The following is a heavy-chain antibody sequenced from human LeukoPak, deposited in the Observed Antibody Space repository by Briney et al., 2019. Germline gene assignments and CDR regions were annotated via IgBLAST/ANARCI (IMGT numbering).Heavy chain of an antibody. J-gene: IGHJ2*01. CDR3: AGSIPGPLNNWYFDL. Sequence: PSETLSLTCTVSGGSISSYYWSWIRQPPGKGLEWIGYIYHSGSTYYNPSLKSRVTISVDTSKNQFSLKLSSVTAADTAVYYCAGSIPGPLNNWYFDLWGRGTLVTVSS. CDR2: IYHSGST. D-gene: IGHD2-2*02. CDR1: GGSISSYY. V-gene: IGHV4-59*04.